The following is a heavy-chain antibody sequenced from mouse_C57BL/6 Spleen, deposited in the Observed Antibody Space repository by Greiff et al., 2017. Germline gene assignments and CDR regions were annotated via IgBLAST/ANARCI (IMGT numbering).Heavy chain of an antibody. Sequence: VQLQQSGPGLVKPSQSLSLTCSVTGYSITSGYYWNWIRQFPGNKLEWKGYISYDGSNNYNPSLKNRISITRDTSKNQFFLKLNSVTTEDTATYYCARDEEDFDYWGQGTTLTVSS. J-gene: IGHJ2*01. CDR2: ISYDGSN. CDR1: GYSITSGYY. CDR3: ARDEEDFDY. V-gene: IGHV3-6*01.